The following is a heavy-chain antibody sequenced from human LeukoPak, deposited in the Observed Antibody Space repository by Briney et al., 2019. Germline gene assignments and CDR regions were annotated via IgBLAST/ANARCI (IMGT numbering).Heavy chain of an antibody. CDR3: AREGGPYRPLDY. Sequence: SETLSLTCTVSGGSISTYYWSWIRQPPGKGLEWIGYIYYTGSTNYNPSLKSRVTILLDTSKNQFSLKLTSVTAADTAVYYCAREGGPYRPLDYSGQGTLVTVAS. V-gene: IGHV4-59*12. J-gene: IGHJ4*02. CDR2: IYYTGST. CDR1: GGSISTYY.